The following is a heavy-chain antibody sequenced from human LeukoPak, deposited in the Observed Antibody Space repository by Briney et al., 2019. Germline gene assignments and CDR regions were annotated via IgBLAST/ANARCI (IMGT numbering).Heavy chain of an antibody. V-gene: IGHV4-59*01. CDR3: ARDLGGDPYSGSWYNWFDP. D-gene: IGHD1-26*01. Sequence: SETLSLTCTVSGGSISSYYWSWIRQPPGKGLEWIGYIYHSGSTNYNPSLESRVTISVDTSKNQFSLKLSSVTAADTAVYYCARDLGGDPYSGSWYNWFDPWGQGTLVTVSS. CDR2: IYHSGST. J-gene: IGHJ5*02. CDR1: GGSISSYY.